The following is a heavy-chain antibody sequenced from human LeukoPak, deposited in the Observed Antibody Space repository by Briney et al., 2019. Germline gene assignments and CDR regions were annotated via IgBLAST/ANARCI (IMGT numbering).Heavy chain of an antibody. CDR2: ISAYNGNT. J-gene: IGHJ4*02. V-gene: IGHV1-18*01. Sequence: GASVKASCKASGYTFTSYGISWVRQAPGQGLEWMGWISAYNGNTNYAQKLQGRVTMTTDTSTSTAYMELRSLRSDDTAVYYCAREKRGYSGYDFGVDYWGQGTLVTVSS. CDR3: AREKRGYSGYDFGVDY. CDR1: GYTFTSYG. D-gene: IGHD5-12*01.